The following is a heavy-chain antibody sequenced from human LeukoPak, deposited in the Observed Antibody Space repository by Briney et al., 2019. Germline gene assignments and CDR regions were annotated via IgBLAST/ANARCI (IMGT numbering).Heavy chain of an antibody. D-gene: IGHD3-10*01. CDR2: IFDSRTT. Sequence: SETLSLTCTVSGGFISSHYWSWVRQAPGKGLEWIGYIFDSRTTNYNPSLKSRVTMSVDTSKNQFSLKLSSVTAADTAVYYCSRDAYSNGSGSPGGGYYYYYMDVWGKGTTVIVSS. J-gene: IGHJ6*03. CDR1: GGFISSHY. V-gene: IGHV4-59*11. CDR3: SRDAYSNGSGSPGGGYYYYYMDV.